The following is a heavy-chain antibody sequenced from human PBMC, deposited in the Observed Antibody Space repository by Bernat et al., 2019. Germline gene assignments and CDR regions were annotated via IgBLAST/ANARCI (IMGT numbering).Heavy chain of an antibody. CDR3: AKDGGSGSYYTDYYYYGMDV. CDR2: ISGSGGST. D-gene: IGHD3-10*01. Sequence: EVQLLESGGGLVQPGGSLRLSCAASGFTFSSYAMSWVRQAPGKGLEWVSAISGSGGSTYYADSVKGRFTISRDNSKNTLYLQMNSLRAEDTAVYYCAKDGGSGSYYTDYYYYGMDVWGQGTTVTVSS. V-gene: IGHV3-23*01. CDR1: GFTFSSYA. J-gene: IGHJ6*02.